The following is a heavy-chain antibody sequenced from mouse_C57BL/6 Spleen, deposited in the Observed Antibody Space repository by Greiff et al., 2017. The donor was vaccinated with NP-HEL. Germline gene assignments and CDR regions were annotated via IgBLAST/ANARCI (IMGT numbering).Heavy chain of an antibody. J-gene: IGHJ2*01. Sequence: QVQLQQSGAELVRPGASVTLSCKASGYTFTDYEMHWVKQTPVHGLEWIGAIDPETGGTAYNQKFKGKAILTADKSSSTAYMELRSLTSEDSAVYYCTPTKENYFDYWGQGTTLTVS. CDR1: GYTFTDYE. CDR2: IDPETGGT. D-gene: IGHD2-10*01. V-gene: IGHV1-15*01. CDR3: TPTKENYFDY.